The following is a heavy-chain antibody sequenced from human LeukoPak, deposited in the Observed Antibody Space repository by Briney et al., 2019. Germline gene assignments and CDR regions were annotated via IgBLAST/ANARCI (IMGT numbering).Heavy chain of an antibody. CDR1: GFTLSSYW. V-gene: IGHV3-7*01. CDR2: IEQDGSEK. CDR3: AKSSGARGGDDY. J-gene: IGHJ4*02. D-gene: IGHD3-10*01. Sequence: GGSLRLSCAASGFTLSSYWMSWVRQAPGKGLEWVANIEQDGSEKYYVDSVKGRFTISRDNAKNSLYLQMNSLRAEDTAVYYCAKSSGARGGDDYWGQGTLVTVSS.